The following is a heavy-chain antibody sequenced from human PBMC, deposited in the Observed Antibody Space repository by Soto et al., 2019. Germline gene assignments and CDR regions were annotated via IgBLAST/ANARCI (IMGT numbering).Heavy chain of an antibody. CDR2: ISSSGITI. D-gene: IGHD3-16*01. Sequence: QVQLVDSGGKLVKSGGSLRLSCAASGFIFSDYYMTWIRQAPGKGLEWVSHISSSGITISYADSVKGRFTISRDNANNSLYLQMDSLRADDTAVYYCARGNRLFGFWFDSWGQGTQVTVSS. CDR1: GFIFSDYY. J-gene: IGHJ5*01. V-gene: IGHV3-11*01. CDR3: ARGNRLFGFWFDS.